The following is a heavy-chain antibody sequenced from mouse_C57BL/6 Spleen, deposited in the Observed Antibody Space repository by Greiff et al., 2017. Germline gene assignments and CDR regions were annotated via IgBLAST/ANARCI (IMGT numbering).Heavy chain of an antibody. Sequence: QVQLQQPGAELVMPGASVKLSCKASGYTFTSYWMHWVKQRPGQGLEWIGEIDPSDSYTNYNQKFKGKATLTVDKSSSTAYMQLSSLTSEDSAVYYCARSRLLLRYLGDWGQGTTLTVAS. CDR1: GYTFTSYW. V-gene: IGHV1-69*01. J-gene: IGHJ2*01. D-gene: IGHD1-1*01. CDR2: IDPSDSYT. CDR3: ARSRLLLRYLGD.